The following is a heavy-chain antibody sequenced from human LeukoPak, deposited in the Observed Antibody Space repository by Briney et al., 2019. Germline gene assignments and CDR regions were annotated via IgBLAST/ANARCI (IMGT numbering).Heavy chain of an antibody. CDR2: INSDGSST. CDR1: GFTFSDHW. Sequence: GGSLRLSCAASGFTFSDHWMHWVRQAPGKGLVWVSRINSDGSSTSYADSVKGRFTISRDNAKNTVYLQMNSLRAEDTAVYYCARGGSSNWFDYWGQGTLVTVSS. D-gene: IGHD6-13*01. V-gene: IGHV3-74*01. CDR3: ARGGSSNWFDY. J-gene: IGHJ4*02.